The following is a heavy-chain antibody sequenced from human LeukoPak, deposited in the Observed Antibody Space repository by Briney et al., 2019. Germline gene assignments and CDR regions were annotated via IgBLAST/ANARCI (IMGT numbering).Heavy chain of an antibody. CDR3: ARDPRGGTVDY. V-gene: IGHV3-74*01. J-gene: IGHJ4*02. Sequence: GGSLRLSCAASGFTFSSYWMHCVRQAPGKGLVWVSRINSDGSSTNYADSVKGRFTISRDNAKNTLYLQMNSLRAEDTAVYYCARDPRGGTVDYWGQGTLVTVSS. CDR2: INSDGSST. CDR1: GFTFSSYW. D-gene: IGHD2-8*02.